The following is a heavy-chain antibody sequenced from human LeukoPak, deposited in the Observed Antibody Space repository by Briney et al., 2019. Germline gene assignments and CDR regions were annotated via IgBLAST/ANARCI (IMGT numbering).Heavy chain of an antibody. Sequence: GGSLRLSCAASGFIFSSYAMHWVRQAPGKGLEWVAVISYDGSNKYYADSVKGRFTISRDNAKNSLYLQMNSLRVEDTALYYCGRAYDFSRHWGQGTLVTVSS. CDR1: GFIFSSYA. J-gene: IGHJ4*02. D-gene: IGHD3-3*01. CDR3: GRAYDFSRH. V-gene: IGHV3-30*04. CDR2: ISYDGSNK.